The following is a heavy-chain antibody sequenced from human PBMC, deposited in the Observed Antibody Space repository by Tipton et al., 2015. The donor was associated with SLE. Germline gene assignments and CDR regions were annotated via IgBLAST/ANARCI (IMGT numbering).Heavy chain of an antibody. CDR3: ARDPSGSLGAFDI. J-gene: IGHJ3*02. CDR1: GGSISSHY. V-gene: IGHV4-59*11. D-gene: IGHD1-26*01. Sequence: LRLSCTVSGGSISSHYWSWIRQPPGKGLEWIGYIYYSGSTNYNPSLKSRVTISVDTSKNQFSLKLSSVTAADTAVYYCARDPSGSLGAFDIWGQGTMVTVSS. CDR2: IYYSGST.